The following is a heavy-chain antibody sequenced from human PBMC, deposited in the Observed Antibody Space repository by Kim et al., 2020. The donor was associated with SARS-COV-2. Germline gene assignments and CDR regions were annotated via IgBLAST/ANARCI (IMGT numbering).Heavy chain of an antibody. D-gene: IGHD3-16*01. CDR1: GFTFSSYG. CDR3: AHGGEGSSKYYYYYYGMGV. V-gene: IGHV3-33*01. J-gene: IGHJ6*02. Sequence: GGSLRLSCAVSGFTFSSYGMHWVRQAPGKGLEWVAVIWYDGSNKYYADSVKGRSTISRDNTKNPLYLQMNSLRAEDTAVYYCAHGGEGSSKYYYYYYGMGVWGPGTTV. CDR2: IWYDGSNK.